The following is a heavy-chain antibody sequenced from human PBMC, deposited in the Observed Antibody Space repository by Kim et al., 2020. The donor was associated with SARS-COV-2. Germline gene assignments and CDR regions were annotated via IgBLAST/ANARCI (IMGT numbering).Heavy chain of an antibody. Sequence: SETLSLTCTVSGGSISSSSYYWGWIRQPPGKGLEWIGSIYYSGSTYYNPSLKSRFTISVDTSKNQFSLKLSSVTAADTAVYYCARRSRIAAAVNWFDPWGQGTLVTVSS. CDR3: ARRSRIAAAVNWFDP. CDR2: IYYSGST. V-gene: IGHV4-39*01. CDR1: GGSISSSSYY. J-gene: IGHJ5*02. D-gene: IGHD6-13*01.